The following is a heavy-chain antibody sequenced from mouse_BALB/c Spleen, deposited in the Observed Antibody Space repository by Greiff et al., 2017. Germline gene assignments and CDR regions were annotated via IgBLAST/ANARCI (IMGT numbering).Heavy chain of an antibody. CDR3: ARGYDETWFAY. CDR1: GFNIKDTY. Sequence: EVKLVESGAELVKPGASVKLSCTASGFNIKDTYMHWVKQRPEQGLEWIGRIDPANGNTKYDPKFQGKATITADTSSNTAYLQLSSLTSEDTAVYYCARGYDETWFAYWGQGTTLTVSS. CDR2: IDPANGNT. V-gene: IGHV14-3*02. D-gene: IGHD2-2*01. J-gene: IGHJ2*01.